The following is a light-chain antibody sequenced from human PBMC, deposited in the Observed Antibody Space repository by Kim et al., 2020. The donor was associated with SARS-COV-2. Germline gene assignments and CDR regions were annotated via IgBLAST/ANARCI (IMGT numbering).Light chain of an antibody. CDR2: DKK. V-gene: IGLV1-51*01. Sequence: GQQDTLSCSGIGSKTGKYYGYWYQQLPGTAPKLLIYDKKEPPSGIPDRFSGSKSGTSATLGITGVQTGDEADYYCGAWDSSLDALVFGGGTQLTVL. J-gene: IGLJ2*01. CDR1: GSKTGKYY. CDR3: GAWDSSLDALV.